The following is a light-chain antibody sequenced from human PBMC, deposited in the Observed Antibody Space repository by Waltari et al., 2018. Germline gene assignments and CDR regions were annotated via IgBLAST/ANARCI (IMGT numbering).Light chain of an antibody. Sequence: DIQLTQSPSLLPASLGDRVTITCRASQGRSNYLAWYQQQPGKAPKLLISATSTLQSGVPSRFSGSGSGTEFTLTISDLQPEDFTTYYCQQLNSYSLITFGQGTRLEIK. J-gene: IGKJ5*01. CDR1: QGRSNY. V-gene: IGKV1-9*01. CDR2: ATS. CDR3: QQLNSYSLIT.